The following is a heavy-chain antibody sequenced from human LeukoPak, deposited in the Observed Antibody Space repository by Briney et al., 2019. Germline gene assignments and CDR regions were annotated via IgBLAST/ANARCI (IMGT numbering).Heavy chain of an antibody. J-gene: IGHJ4*02. Sequence: GGSLRLSCAGSGFTFSSYAMSWVRQAPGKGLEWVSAISDTGATTYDADSVKGRFTISRDNSRSTLYLQMNSLRAEDTALYYCAKDTSIGRYCTNGVCYPFHYWGQGTLVTVSS. D-gene: IGHD2-8*01. CDR3: AKDTSIGRYCTNGVCYPFHY. CDR1: GFTFSSYA. CDR2: ISDTGATT. V-gene: IGHV3-23*01.